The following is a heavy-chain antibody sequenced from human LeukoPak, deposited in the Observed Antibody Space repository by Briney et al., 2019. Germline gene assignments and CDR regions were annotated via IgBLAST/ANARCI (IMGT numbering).Heavy chain of an antibody. CDR1: GGTFANYA. J-gene: IGHJ4*02. V-gene: IGHV1-69*13. CDR2: IIPIFGTG. CDR3: AKGHDDFRQFDY. D-gene: IGHD3-3*01. Sequence: SVKVSCKASGGTFANYAISWVRKPPGQGHEWMGGIIPIFGTGDSAQKFQGRLTITADESTRTTYMALSSLRSEDTAVYYCAKGHDDFRQFDYWGQGTLITVSS.